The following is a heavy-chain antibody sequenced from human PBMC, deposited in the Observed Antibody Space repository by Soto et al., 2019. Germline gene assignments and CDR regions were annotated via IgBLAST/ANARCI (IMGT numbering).Heavy chain of an antibody. V-gene: IGHV1-69*01. CDR1: GGTFSSYA. CDR2: IIPIFGTA. Sequence: QVQLVQSGAEVKKPGSSVKVSCKASGGTFSSYAISWVRQAPRQGLEWIGGIIPIFGTANYAQNFQGRGTITAEECTSTAYMELSSMRSEDTAVYYCAREVAAAGSFDYWGEGTLVTVSS. J-gene: IGHJ4*02. D-gene: IGHD6-13*01. CDR3: AREVAAAGSFDY.